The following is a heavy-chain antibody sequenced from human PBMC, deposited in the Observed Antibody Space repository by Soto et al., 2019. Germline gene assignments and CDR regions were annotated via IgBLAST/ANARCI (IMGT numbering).Heavy chain of an antibody. CDR1: GYTFTSSG. J-gene: IGHJ4*02. Sequence: ASVKVSCKASGYTFTSSGISWLRQAPGQGLEWMGWISTYNGDTNDAPRFQGRVTMTTDTSTSTAYMELRSLRSDDTAVYYCARVRRDSSWYFDYWGQGTLVTVSS. CDR3: ARVRRDSSWYFDY. CDR2: ISTYNGDT. D-gene: IGHD6-13*01. V-gene: IGHV1-18*01.